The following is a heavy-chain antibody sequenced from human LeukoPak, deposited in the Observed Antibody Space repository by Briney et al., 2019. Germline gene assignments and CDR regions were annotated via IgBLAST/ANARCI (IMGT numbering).Heavy chain of an antibody. CDR2: ISGSGGGT. Sequence: GGSLRLSCAVSGITLSNYGMSWVRQAPGKGLEWVAGISGSGGGTNYAVSVKGRFTISRDNPRNTLYLQMNSLRAEDTAVYFCAKRGVAIRVILVGFHKEAYYFDSWGQGALVTVSS. J-gene: IGHJ4*02. D-gene: IGHD3-22*01. CDR1: GITLSNYG. V-gene: IGHV3-23*01. CDR3: AKRGVAIRVILVGFHKEAYYFDS.